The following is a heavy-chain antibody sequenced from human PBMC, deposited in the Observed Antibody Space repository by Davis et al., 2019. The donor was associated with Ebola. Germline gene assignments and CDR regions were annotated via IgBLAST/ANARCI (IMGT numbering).Heavy chain of an antibody. CDR1: GFTFSSYG. D-gene: IGHD6-19*01. CDR3: ARERGYSSGWYVP. V-gene: IGHV3-33*08. J-gene: IGHJ5*02. CDR2: IWYDGSNK. Sequence: GGSLRLSCAASGFTFSSYGMHWVRQAPGKGLEWVAVIWYDGSNKYYADSVKGRFTISRDNSKNTLYLQMNSLRAEDTAVYYCARERGYSSGWYVPWGQGTLVTVSS.